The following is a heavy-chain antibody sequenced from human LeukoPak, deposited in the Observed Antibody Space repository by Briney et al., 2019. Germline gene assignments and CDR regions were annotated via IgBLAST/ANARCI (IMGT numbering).Heavy chain of an antibody. CDR2: ISGSGGST. V-gene: IGHV3-23*01. CDR3: AKDGSYDFWSGYSRWYFDL. J-gene: IGHJ2*01. D-gene: IGHD3-3*01. CDR1: GFTFSSYA. Sequence: GGSLRLSCAASGFTFSSYAMSWVRQAPGKGLEWVSAISGSGGSTYYADSVKGRFTISRDNSKNTLYLQMNSLRAEDTAVYYCAKDGSYDFWSGYSRWYFDLWGRGTLVTVSS.